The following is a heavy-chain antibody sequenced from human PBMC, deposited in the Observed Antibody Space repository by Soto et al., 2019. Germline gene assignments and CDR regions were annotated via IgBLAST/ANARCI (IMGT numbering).Heavy chain of an antibody. CDR2: ISGSGTSI. V-gene: IGHV3-11*01. CDR3: AKMCCSDSYAPVFF. J-gene: IGHJ4*02. CDR1: GFSFSDYY. Sequence: QVQLVESGGGVVKPGGSLRLSCSASGFSFSDYYMTWVRQAPGKGLEWISYISGSGTSIYYAESVEGRFTISRDNARKSVHLQKNVLRGRNTARYFRAKMCCSDSYAPVFFWGQGTLVTVSS. D-gene: IGHD2-21*02.